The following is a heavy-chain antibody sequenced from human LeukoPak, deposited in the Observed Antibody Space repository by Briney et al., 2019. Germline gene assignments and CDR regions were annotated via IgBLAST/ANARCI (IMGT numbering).Heavy chain of an antibody. CDR3: ARGRQWLVFFDY. V-gene: IGHV4-34*01. CDR2: IDHSGST. CDR1: GGSFSGYY. Sequence: SETLSLTCAVYGGSFSGYYWSWIRQPPGKGLEWIGEIDHSGSTNYNPSLKSRATISVDTSKNQFSLKLSSVTAADTAVYYCARGRQWLVFFDYWGQGTLVTVSS. J-gene: IGHJ4*02. D-gene: IGHD6-19*01.